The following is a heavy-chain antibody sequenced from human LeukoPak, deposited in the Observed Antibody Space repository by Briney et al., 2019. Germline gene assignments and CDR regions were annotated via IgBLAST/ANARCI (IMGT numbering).Heavy chain of an antibody. CDR2: ISESGSGT. CDR3: SKYIAQGYTFGSIEQDY. Sequence: GGSLRLSCAVSGLTFSRYAMSWVRQAPGKGLEWVSAISESGSGTYYADSVKGRFTISRDNSKDTLSLQMNSLRAEDTAVYYCSKYIAQGYTFGSIEQDYWGQGTLVTVSS. D-gene: IGHD5-18*01. CDR1: GLTFSRYA. J-gene: IGHJ4*02. V-gene: IGHV3-23*01.